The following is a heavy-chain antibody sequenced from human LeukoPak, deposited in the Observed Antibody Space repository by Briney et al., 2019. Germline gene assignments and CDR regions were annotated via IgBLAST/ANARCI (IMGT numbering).Heavy chain of an antibody. J-gene: IGHJ6*02. CDR1: GGSISSGDYY. Sequence: PSETLSLTCTVSGGSISSGDYYWSWIRQPPGKGLEWIGYIYYSGSTYYNPSLKSRVTISVDTSTNQFSLRLSSVTAADTAVYYCASNYCSSNSCYGRAYYYGMDVWGQGTTVTVSS. CDR2: IYYSGST. V-gene: IGHV4-30-4*01. CDR3: ASNYCSSNSCYGRAYYYGMDV. D-gene: IGHD2-2*01.